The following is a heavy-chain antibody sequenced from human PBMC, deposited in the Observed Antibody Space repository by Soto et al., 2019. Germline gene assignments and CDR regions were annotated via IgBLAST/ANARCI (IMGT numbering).Heavy chain of an antibody. CDR1: GFTFSNYW. CDR3: VRGASAWNGIDY. D-gene: IGHD1-1*01. CDR2: IDPAGNT. Sequence: EVQLVESGGELVQPGGSLRLYCAASGFTFSNYWMHWVRQAPGKGLVWVSRIDPAGNTNYADSVKGRFTISRDNAKNTLFVQMNSLRAEDTAVYYCVRGASAWNGIDYWGQGTLVTVSS. J-gene: IGHJ4*02. V-gene: IGHV3-74*01.